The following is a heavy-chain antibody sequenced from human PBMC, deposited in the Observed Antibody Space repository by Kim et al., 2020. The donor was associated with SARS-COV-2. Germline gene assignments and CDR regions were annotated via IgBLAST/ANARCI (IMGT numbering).Heavy chain of an antibody. Sequence: GGSLRLSCAASGFTFSSYSMNWVRQAPGKGLEWVSSISSSSSYIYYADSVKGRFTISRDNAKNSLYLQMNSLRAEDTAVYYCARGSIVVVVAASYYYGMDVGGQGTTVTVSS. CDR2: ISSSSSYI. CDR1: GFTFSSYS. D-gene: IGHD2-15*01. J-gene: IGHJ6*02. CDR3: ARGSIVVVVAASYYYGMDV. V-gene: IGHV3-21*01.